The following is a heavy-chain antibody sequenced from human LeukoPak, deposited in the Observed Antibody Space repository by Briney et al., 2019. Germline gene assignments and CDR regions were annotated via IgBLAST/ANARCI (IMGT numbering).Heavy chain of an antibody. CDR3: ARGQVVPAAYNWFDP. J-gene: IGHJ5*02. Sequence: ASVKVSCKASGYTFTSYDINWVRQATGQGLXWMGWVNPNSGNTGYAQKFQGRVTMTRNTSISTAYMELSSLRSEDTAVYYCARGQVVPAAYNWFDPWGQGTLGTVSS. D-gene: IGHD2-2*01. CDR1: GYTFTSYD. V-gene: IGHV1-8*01. CDR2: VNPNSGNT.